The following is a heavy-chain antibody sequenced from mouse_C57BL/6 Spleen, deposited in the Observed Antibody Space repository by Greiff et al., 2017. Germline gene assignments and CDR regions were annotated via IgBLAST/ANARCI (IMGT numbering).Heavy chain of an antibody. CDR1: GYSFTDYN. J-gene: IGHJ4*01. V-gene: IGHV1-39*01. CDR2: INPNYGTT. D-gene: IGHD1-1*01. Sequence: VQLQQSGPELVKPGASVKISCKASGYSFTDYNMNWVKQSNGKSLEWIGVINPNYGTTSYNKKFKGKATLTVDQSSSTAYMQLNSLTSEDSAVYYCARSGSSPPYYAMDYWGQGTSVTVSS. CDR3: ARSGSSPPYYAMDY.